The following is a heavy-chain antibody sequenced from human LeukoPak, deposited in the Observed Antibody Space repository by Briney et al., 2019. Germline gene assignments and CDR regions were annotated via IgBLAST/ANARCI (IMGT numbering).Heavy chain of an antibody. D-gene: IGHD6-19*01. CDR1: GFTFSSYA. Sequence: GGSLRLSCAASGFTFSSYAMHWVRQAPGKGLEWVAVISYDGSNKYYADSVKGRFTISRDNSKNTLYLQMNSLRADDTAIYFCAKDVVGQQWPENYWGQGTLVTVSS. CDR2: ISYDGSNK. J-gene: IGHJ4*02. V-gene: IGHV3-30*04. CDR3: AKDVVGQQWPENY.